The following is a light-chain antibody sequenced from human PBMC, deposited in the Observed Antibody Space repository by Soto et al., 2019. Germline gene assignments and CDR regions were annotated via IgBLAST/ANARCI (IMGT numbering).Light chain of an antibody. V-gene: IGKV3-15*01. J-gene: IGKJ4*01. CDR3: QQYNEWPLT. CDR2: HAS. CDR1: QSLSNN. Sequence: EIVMTQSPATLSVSPGERATLSCRASQSLSNNLAWYQQKPGQAPRLLIYHASTGATGIPARFSGSGSGTELTLTISSVQSEDFAVYYCQQYNEWPLTFGGGTKVEI.